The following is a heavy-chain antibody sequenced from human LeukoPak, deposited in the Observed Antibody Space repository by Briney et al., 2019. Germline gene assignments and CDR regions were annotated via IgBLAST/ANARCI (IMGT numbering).Heavy chain of an antibody. CDR1: VYSISSGYR. Sequence: SETLSLTCAVSVYSISSGYRRGWLRPPPGKGLEWIGSIYHSGITYYNPSLKSRVTISVDTSNNQFSLKLTSVTAADTAVYYCARYRDGHTPFDHWGQGTLVTVSS. J-gene: IGHJ4*02. CDR3: ARYRDGHTPFDH. CDR2: IYHSGIT. D-gene: IGHD5-24*01. V-gene: IGHV4-38-2*01.